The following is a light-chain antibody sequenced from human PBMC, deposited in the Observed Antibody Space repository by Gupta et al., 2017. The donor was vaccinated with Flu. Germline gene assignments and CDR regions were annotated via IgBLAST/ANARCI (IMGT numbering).Light chain of an antibody. CDR3: QQRRSWPT. J-gene: IGKJ1*01. CDR1: ESVDNF. V-gene: IGKV3-11*01. Sequence: EIILTQSPAMLSLSPGERATLSCRASESVDNFLAWYQPKPGQSPRLLLSEASNRATGVPVRFRGSGSGTDLTLTITNVAPDAVAVYYCQQRRSWPTFGLGTKV. CDR2: EAS.